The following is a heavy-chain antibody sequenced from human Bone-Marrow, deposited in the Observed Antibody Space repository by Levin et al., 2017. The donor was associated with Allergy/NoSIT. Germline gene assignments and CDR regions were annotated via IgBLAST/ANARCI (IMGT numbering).Heavy chain of an antibody. J-gene: IGHJ3*01. CDR1: GFSFRDYA. D-gene: IGHD4-17*01. Sequence: GGSLRLSCTASGFSFRDYAVSWVRQAPGKGLEWVSFIRSKAFGETIEYAASVKGRFTISRDDSKSAAYLQMNSLKTEDTAVYYCAKEVRDYGDYEDDALDLWGQGTMVTVSS. V-gene: IGHV3-49*04. CDR3: AKEVRDYGDYEDDALDL. CDR2: IRSKAFGETI.